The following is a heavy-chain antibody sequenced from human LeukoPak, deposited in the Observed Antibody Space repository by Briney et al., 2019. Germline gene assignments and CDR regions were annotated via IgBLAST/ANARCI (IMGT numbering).Heavy chain of an antibody. J-gene: IGHJ4*02. Sequence: ASVKVSCKASGYTFTNYGISWVRQAPGQGLEWMGWISTYNGHTKYAQKLQGRVTMTTDTSTSTAYMDLRSLRSDDTAVYYCARVRNSGFRYVDSWGQGTLVTVSS. CDR1: GYTFTNYG. V-gene: IGHV1-18*01. D-gene: IGHD5-12*01. CDR3: ARVRNSGFRYVDS. CDR2: ISTYNGHT.